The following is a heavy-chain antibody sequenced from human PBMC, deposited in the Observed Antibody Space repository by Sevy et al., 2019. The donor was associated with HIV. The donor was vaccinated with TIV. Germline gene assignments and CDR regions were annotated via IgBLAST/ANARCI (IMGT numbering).Heavy chain of an antibody. Sequence: GGSLRLSCAASGFTFSSYAMSWVRQAPGKGLEWVSAISGSGGSTYYADSVKGRFTISRDNSKNTLYLQMNSLRAEDTAVYYCAKDRRFLEWLEGNWFEPWGQGTLVTVSS. J-gene: IGHJ5*02. CDR1: GFTFSSYA. D-gene: IGHD3-3*01. CDR2: ISGSGGST. V-gene: IGHV3-23*01. CDR3: AKDRRFLEWLEGNWFEP.